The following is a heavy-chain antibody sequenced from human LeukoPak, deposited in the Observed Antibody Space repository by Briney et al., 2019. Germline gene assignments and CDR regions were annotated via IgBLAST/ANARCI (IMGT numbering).Heavy chain of an antibody. V-gene: IGHV3-30-3*01. CDR1: GFTFSSYA. D-gene: IGHD1-14*01. J-gene: IGHJ5*02. CDR3: ASRLTTTDP. Sequence: GRSLRLSCAASGFTFSSYAMHWVRQAPGKGLEWVAVISYDGSNKYYADSVKGRFTISRDNSKNTLYLQMNSLRAEGTAVYYCASRLTTTDPWGQGTLVTVSS. CDR2: ISYDGSNK.